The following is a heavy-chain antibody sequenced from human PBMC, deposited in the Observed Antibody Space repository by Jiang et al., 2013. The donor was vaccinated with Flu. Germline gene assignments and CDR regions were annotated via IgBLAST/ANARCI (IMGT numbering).Heavy chain of an antibody. V-gene: IGHV3-11*06. CDR2: ISSSSSYT. Sequence: VSYISSSSSYTNYADSVKGRFTISRDNAKNSLYLQMNSLRAEDTAVYYCARTVTTNAFDIWGQGTMVTVSS. J-gene: IGHJ3*02. D-gene: IGHD4-17*01. CDR3: ARTVTTNAFDI.